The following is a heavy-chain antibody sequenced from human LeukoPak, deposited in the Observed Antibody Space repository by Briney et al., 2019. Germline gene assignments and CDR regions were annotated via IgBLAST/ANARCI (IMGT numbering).Heavy chain of an antibody. D-gene: IGHD6-6*01. V-gene: IGHV3-21*01. J-gene: IGHJ4*02. Sequence: KPGGSLRLSCAASGFTFSSYSMNWVRQAPGKGLEWVSSISSSSSYIYYADSVKGRFTISRDNAKNSLYLQMNSLRAEDTAVYYCARDADKYSSSPMCDYWGQGTLVTVSS. CDR3: ARDADKYSSSPMCDY. CDR1: GFTFSSYS. CDR2: ISSSSSYI.